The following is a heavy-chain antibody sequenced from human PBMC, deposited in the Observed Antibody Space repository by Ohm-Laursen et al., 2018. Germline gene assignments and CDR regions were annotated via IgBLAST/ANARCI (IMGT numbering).Heavy chain of an antibody. CDR3: ASLRLEAGGYPPVGGVDP. V-gene: IGHV4-59*08. CDR1: GGSISSYY. Sequence: SDTLSLTCTVSGGSISSYYWSWIRQPPGKGLEWIGYIYYSGSTNYNPSLKSRVTISVDTSKNHFSLKLSSVTAADTAVYYCASLRLEAGGYPPVGGVDPWGQGTLVTVSS. CDR2: IYYSGST. J-gene: IGHJ5*02. D-gene: IGHD1-26*01.